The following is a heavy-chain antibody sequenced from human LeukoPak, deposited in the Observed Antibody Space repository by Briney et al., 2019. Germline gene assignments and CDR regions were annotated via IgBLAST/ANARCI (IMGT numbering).Heavy chain of an antibody. J-gene: IGHJ5*02. CDR1: GFTFSSYA. CDR3: AKDHHSNYHRYWFDP. D-gene: IGHD4-4*01. V-gene: IGHV3-23*01. Sequence: GGSLRLSCAASGFTFSSYAMSWVRQAPGEGVEWVSAISGSGGSKYYADSVKGRFTISRDNSKNTLYLQMNSLRAEDTAVYYCAKDHHSNYHRYWFDPWGQGTLVTVSS. CDR2: ISGSGGSK.